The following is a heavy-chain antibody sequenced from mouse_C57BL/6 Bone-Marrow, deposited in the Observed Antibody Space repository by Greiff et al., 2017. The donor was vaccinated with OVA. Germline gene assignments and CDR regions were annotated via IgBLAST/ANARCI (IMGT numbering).Heavy chain of an antibody. V-gene: IGHV1-54*01. CDR1: GYAFTNYL. J-gene: IGHJ3*01. Sequence: VKLMESGAELVRPGPSVKVSCKASGYAFTNYLIEWVKQRPGQGLEWIGVINPGSGGTNYNEKFKGKATLTADKSSSTAYMQLSSLTSEDSAVYFCARDYYGSSPWFAYWGQGTLVTVSA. CDR3: ARDYYGSSPWFAY. D-gene: IGHD1-1*01. CDR2: INPGSGGT.